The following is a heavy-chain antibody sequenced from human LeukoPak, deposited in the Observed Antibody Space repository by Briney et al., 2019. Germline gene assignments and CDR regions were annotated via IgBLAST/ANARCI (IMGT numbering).Heavy chain of an antibody. CDR1: GFTVSSNY. V-gene: IGHV3-66*01. D-gene: IGHD3-10*01. CDR3: AKDRTRTNYYGSGSLNR. J-gene: IGHJ4*02. Sequence: GGSLRLSCAASGFTVSSNYMTWVRQAPGKGLEWVSVIYGGGSTYYADSVKGRFTISRDNSKNTLYLQMNSLRAEDTAVYYCAKDRTRTNYYGSGSLNRWGQGTLVTVSS. CDR2: IYGGGST.